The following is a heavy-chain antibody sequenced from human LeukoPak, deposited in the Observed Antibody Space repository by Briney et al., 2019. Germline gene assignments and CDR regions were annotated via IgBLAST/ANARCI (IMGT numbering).Heavy chain of an antibody. V-gene: IGHV1-2*02. D-gene: IGHD5-24*01. CDR3: VRVARWLQPFDY. J-gene: IGHJ4*02. Sequence: ASVKVSCKASGYTFTGYYMHWVRQAPGQGLEWMGWINPNSGGTNYAQKFQGRVTMTRDTSISTAYMELSRLRSDDTAVYYCVRVARWLQPFDYWGQGTLVTVSS. CDR2: INPNSGGT. CDR1: GYTFTGYY.